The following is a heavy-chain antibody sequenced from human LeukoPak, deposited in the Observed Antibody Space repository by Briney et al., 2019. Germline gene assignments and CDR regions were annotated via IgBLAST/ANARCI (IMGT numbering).Heavy chain of an antibody. CDR3: ARDTGSGYRHFEY. Sequence: PGGSLRLSCAASGFMYSSYAMHWVRQAPGKGLEYVSGISTNEDSTYYANSVKDRFTIYRDNSRNTLYLQMGTLRAEDMGVYYCARDTGSGYRHFEYCGQGTLVTVSS. CDR2: ISTNEDST. J-gene: IGHJ4*02. CDR1: GFMYSSYA. D-gene: IGHD3-3*01. V-gene: IGHV3-64*01.